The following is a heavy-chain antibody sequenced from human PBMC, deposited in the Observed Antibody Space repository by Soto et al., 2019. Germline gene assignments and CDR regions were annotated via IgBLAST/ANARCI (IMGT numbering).Heavy chain of an antibody. CDR1: GGTFSSYA. Sequence: SVKVSCKASGGTFSSYAISWVRQAPGQGLEWMGGIIPIFGTANYAQKFQGRVTITADESTSTAYMELSSLRSEDTAVYYCARDPISAAGTHFYYYYGMDVWGQGTTVTVSS. CDR2: IIPIFGTA. V-gene: IGHV1-69*13. CDR3: ARDPISAAGTHFYYYYGMDV. J-gene: IGHJ6*02. D-gene: IGHD6-13*01.